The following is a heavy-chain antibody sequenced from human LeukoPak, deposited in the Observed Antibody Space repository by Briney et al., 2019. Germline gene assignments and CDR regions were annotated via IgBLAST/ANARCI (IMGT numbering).Heavy chain of an antibody. J-gene: IGHJ4*02. CDR2: IYSGGST. Sequence: GGSLRLSCAASGLTVSSNYMRWVRQAPGKGLEWVSLIYSGGSTYYADSVKGRFTISRDNSKNTLYLQMNSLRAEDTAVYYCAREVAGSFDYWGQGTLVTVSS. D-gene: IGHD3-10*01. V-gene: IGHV3-53*01. CDR3: AREVAGSFDY. CDR1: GLTVSSNY.